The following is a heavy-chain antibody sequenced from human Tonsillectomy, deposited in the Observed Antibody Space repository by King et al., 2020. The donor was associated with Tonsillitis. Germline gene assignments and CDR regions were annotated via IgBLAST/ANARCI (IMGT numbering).Heavy chain of an antibody. CDR1: GFDFGSYA. CDR3: ARERLYTSDWGIDY. Sequence: VQLVGSGGGVVQPGGSLRLSCASSGFDFGSYAMHWVRQAPGKGLEWVAVISFDASREKYADSVKGRFTISRDNSKNTLYLQMNSLRAEDTAVYYCARERLYTSDWGIDYWGQGSLVSVSS. CDR2: ISFDASRE. J-gene: IGHJ4*02. V-gene: IGHV3-30*19. D-gene: IGHD6-19*01.